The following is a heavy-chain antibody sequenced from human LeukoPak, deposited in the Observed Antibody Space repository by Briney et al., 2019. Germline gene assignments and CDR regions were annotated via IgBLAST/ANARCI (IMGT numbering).Heavy chain of an antibody. D-gene: IGHD3-22*01. CDR1: GGTFSSYA. CDR3: ARDAAYDYYYDSSGYYFYY. Sequence: ASVKVSCKASGGTFSSYAINWVRQAPGQGLEWMGGIIPIFGTANYAQKFQGRVTITADESTSTAYMELSSLRSEDTAVYYCARDAAYDYYYDSSGYYFYYWGQGTLVTVSS. V-gene: IGHV1-69*01. CDR2: IIPIFGTA. J-gene: IGHJ4*02.